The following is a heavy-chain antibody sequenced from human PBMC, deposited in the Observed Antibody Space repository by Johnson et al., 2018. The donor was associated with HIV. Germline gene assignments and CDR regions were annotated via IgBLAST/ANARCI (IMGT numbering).Heavy chain of an antibody. CDR1: GFTLNSYD. Sequence: VQLVESGGGLVQPGGSLRLSCAASGFTLNSYDMHWVRQAIGKGLEWVSGIGAGGDTYYAGSVKGRFTISRENAKNSLFLQMNNLGAGDTAVYYCARNNGDLTGWDAFDIWGQGTMVTVSS. D-gene: IGHD3-9*01. J-gene: IGHJ3*02. V-gene: IGHV3-13*01. CDR3: ARNNGDLTGWDAFDI. CDR2: IGAGGDT.